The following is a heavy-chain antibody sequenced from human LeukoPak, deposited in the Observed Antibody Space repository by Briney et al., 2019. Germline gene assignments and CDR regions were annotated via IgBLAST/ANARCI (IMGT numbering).Heavy chain of an antibody. CDR3: ARDTLVVVSDY. CDR1: GYTFTSYY. Sequence: GASVKVSCKASGYTFTSYYMHWVRQAPGQGLEWMGWISAYNGNTNYAQKLQGRVTMTTDTSTSTAYMELRSLRSDDTAVYYCARDTLVVVSDYWGQGTLVTVSS. D-gene: IGHD3-22*01. V-gene: IGHV1-18*04. J-gene: IGHJ4*02. CDR2: ISAYNGNT.